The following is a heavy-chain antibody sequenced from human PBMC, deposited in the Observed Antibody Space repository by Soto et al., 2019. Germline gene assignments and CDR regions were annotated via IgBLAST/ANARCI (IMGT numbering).Heavy chain of an antibody. CDR2: INPNGGRT. J-gene: IGHJ4*02. D-gene: IGHD2-2*01. CDR1: GGTFSSDT. CDR3: ARGSPYQRTYFDY. Sequence: ASVKVSCKASGGTFSSDTISWVRQAPGQGLEWMGIINPNGGRTNYAQKFRGRVTIAGDTSTSTVYMDLSSLRSEDTAVYYCARGSPYQRTYFDYWGQGTLVTVSS. V-gene: IGHV1-46*01.